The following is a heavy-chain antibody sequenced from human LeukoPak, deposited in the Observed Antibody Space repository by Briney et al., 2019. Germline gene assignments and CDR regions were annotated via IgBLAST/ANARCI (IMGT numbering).Heavy chain of an antibody. D-gene: IGHD6-13*01. CDR3: ARAAYSSTWYSRYFDL. CDR1: GFSFSSYG. J-gene: IGHJ2*01. V-gene: IGHV3-30*03. Sequence: GGSLRLSCAASGFSFSSYGMHWVRQAPGKGLEWVAVISYDGSSKYYADSVKGRFTISRDNSKNTLYLQMNSLRAGDTAVYYCARAAYSSTWYSRYFDLWGRGTLVTVSS. CDR2: ISYDGSSK.